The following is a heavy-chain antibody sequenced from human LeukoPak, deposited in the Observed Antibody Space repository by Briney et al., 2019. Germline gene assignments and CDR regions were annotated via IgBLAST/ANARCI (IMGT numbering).Heavy chain of an antibody. Sequence: GRSLRLSCAASGFTFSSYAMHWVRQAPGKGLEWVAVISYDGSNKYYADSVKGRFTISRDNSKNTLYLQMNGLRAEDTAVYYCARDQGAFDIWGQGTMVTVSS. CDR3: ARDQGAFDI. J-gene: IGHJ3*02. V-gene: IGHV3-30-3*01. CDR2: ISYDGSNK. CDR1: GFTFSSYA.